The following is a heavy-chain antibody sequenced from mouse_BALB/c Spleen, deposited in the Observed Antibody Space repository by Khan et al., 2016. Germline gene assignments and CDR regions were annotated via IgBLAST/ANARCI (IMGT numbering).Heavy chain of an antibody. CDR1: GYTFSSYW. D-gene: IGHD2-2*01. V-gene: IGHV1-54*01. Sequence: QVQLQQSGAELMKPGASVKISCKATGYTFSSYWIEWVKQRPGQGLEWIGVINPGSGGTNYNEKFKGKATLTADKSSSTAYMQLSSLTSDDSAVFFCARSDGYDVGYAYWGQGTLVTVSA. CDR2: INPGSGGT. J-gene: IGHJ3*01. CDR3: ARSDGYDVGYAY.